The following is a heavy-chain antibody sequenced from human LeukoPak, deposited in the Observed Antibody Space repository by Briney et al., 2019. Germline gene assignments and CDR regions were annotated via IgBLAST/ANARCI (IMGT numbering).Heavy chain of an antibody. D-gene: IGHD6-6*01. CDR1: RFPFNVYG. V-gene: IGHV3-11*01. CDR3: ARVGEYSINFDY. CDR2: ISSSGSTI. J-gene: IGHJ4*02. Sequence: GGSLRLSCAASRFPFNVYGMSWIRQAPGKGLEWVSYISSSGSTIYYADSVKGRFTISRDNAKNSLYMQMNSLRAEDTAVYYCARVGEYSINFDYWGQGTLVTVSS.